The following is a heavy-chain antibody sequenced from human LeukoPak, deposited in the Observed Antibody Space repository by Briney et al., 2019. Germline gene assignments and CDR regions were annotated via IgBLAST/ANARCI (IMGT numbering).Heavy chain of an antibody. CDR2: ISGSGGST. V-gene: IGHV3-23*01. J-gene: IGHJ4*02. CDR3: ARDYADYVGYFFFDY. D-gene: IGHD4-17*01. Sequence: GGSLRLSCAASGFTFSSYAMSWVRQAPGKGPEWVSAISGSGGSTYYADSVKGRFTLSRDNSKNTLYLQMNSLRAEDTAVYYCARDYADYVGYFFFDYWGQGTLVTVSS. CDR1: GFTFSSYA.